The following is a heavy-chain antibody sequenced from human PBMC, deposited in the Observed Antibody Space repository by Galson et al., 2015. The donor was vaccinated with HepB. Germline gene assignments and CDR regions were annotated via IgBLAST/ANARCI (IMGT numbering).Heavy chain of an antibody. CDR2: IYSGGST. D-gene: IGHD2-2*01. V-gene: IGHV3-53*01. CDR3: ARSSYQLLWYFDY. CDR1: GFTVSSNY. J-gene: IGHJ4*02. Sequence: SLRLSCAASGFTVSSNYMSWVRQAPGKGLEWVSVIYSGGSTYYADSVKGRFTISRDDSKNTLYLQMNSLRAEDTAVYYCARSSYQLLWYFDYWGQGTLVTVSS.